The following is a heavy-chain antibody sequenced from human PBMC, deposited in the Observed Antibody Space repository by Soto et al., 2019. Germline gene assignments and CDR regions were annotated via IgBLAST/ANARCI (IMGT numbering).Heavy chain of an antibody. CDR1: GFTFSSYG. D-gene: IGHD3-10*01. CDR3: AKRDGSGSYYVLDY. Sequence: PGGSLRLSCAASGFTFSSYGMHWVRQAPGKGLEWVAVISYDGSNKYYADSVKGRFTISRDNSKNTLYLQMNSLRAEDTAVYYCAKRDGSGSYYVLDYWGQGTLVTVSS. V-gene: IGHV3-30*18. CDR2: ISYDGSNK. J-gene: IGHJ4*02.